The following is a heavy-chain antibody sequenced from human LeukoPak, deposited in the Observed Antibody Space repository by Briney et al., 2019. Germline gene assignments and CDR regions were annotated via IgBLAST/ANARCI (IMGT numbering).Heavy chain of an antibody. CDR3: ARHVDTAMVNYFDY. CDR2: IYYSGST. J-gene: IGHJ4*02. D-gene: IGHD5-18*01. CDR1: GGSISSGGYY. Sequence: SETLSLTCTVSGGSISSGGYYWSWIRQPPGKGLEWIGYIYYSGSTNYNPSLKSRVTISVDTSKNQFSLKLSSVTAADTAVYYCARHVDTAMVNYFDYWGQGTLVTVSS. V-gene: IGHV4-61*08.